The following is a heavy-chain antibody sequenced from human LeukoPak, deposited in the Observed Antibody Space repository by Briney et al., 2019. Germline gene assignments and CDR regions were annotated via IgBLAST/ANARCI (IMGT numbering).Heavy chain of an antibody. Sequence: GGSLRLSCAASGFTLDDYGMSWVRQAPGKGLEWVSGINWSGGRTGYADSVKGRFTISRDNAKNSLYLQMNRLRAEDTALYYCAKRSNSGWNLDYWGQGTLVTVSS. CDR2: INWSGGRT. CDR1: GFTLDDYG. V-gene: IGHV3-20*04. D-gene: IGHD6-19*01. J-gene: IGHJ4*02. CDR3: AKRSNSGWNLDY.